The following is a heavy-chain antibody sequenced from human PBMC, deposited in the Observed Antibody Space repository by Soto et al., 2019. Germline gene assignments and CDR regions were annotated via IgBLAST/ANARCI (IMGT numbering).Heavy chain of an antibody. J-gene: IGHJ6*02. CDR1: GYTFTGYY. CDR3: ALGDGWRDYYCMDV. D-gene: IGHD2-21*02. Sequence: GASVKVSCKASGYTFTGYYMHWVRQAPGQGLEWMGWINPNSGGTNYAQKLQGWVTMTRDTSISTAYMELSRLRSDDTAVYYCALGDGWRDYYCMDVWGQGITVTVSS. CDR2: INPNSGGT. V-gene: IGHV1-2*04.